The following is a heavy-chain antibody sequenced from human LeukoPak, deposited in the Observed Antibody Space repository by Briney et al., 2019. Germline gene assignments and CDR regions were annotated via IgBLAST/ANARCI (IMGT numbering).Heavy chain of an antibody. CDR3: ARGPTSHWGSYYFDY. D-gene: IGHD7-27*01. CDR2: ISYDGSNK. CDR1: GFTFSSYG. V-gene: IGHV3-30*03. J-gene: IGHJ4*02. Sequence: GGSLRLSCAASGFTFSSYGMHWVRQAPGKGLEWVAVISYDGSNKYYADSVKGRFTISRDNSKNTLYLQMNSLRAEDTAVYYCARGPTSHWGSYYFDYWGQGTLVTVSS.